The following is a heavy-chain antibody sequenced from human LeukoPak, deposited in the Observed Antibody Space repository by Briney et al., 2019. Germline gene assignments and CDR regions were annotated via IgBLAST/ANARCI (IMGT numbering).Heavy chain of an antibody. D-gene: IGHD2-21*01. CDR3: ARGAYGGDNWHFDL. CDR1: GFTLSWYD. Sequence: GGSLRLSCAASGFTLSWYDIHWVRQPPRKGLEWVAGFGTAGDRYYLASVKGRFTISREDARNVFYLQLNSLRAGDTAVYYCARGAYGGDNWHFDLWGRGTLVTVSS. CDR2: FGTAGDR. J-gene: IGHJ2*01. V-gene: IGHV3-13*01.